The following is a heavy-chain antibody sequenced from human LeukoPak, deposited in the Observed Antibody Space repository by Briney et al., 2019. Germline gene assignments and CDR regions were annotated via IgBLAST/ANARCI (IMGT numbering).Heavy chain of an antibody. CDR1: GFTFSSYA. Sequence: GGSLRLSCAASGFTFSSYAMSWVRHAPGKGLVWVSTISGSGGSIYYDDSVKGCFTISRDNSKNTLYLQMNSLRAEDTAVYYCAKSILMTTVTTYCFDYWGQGTLVTVSS. CDR2: ISGSGGSI. V-gene: IGHV3-23*01. J-gene: IGHJ4*02. CDR3: AKSILMTTVTTYCFDY. D-gene: IGHD4-17*01.